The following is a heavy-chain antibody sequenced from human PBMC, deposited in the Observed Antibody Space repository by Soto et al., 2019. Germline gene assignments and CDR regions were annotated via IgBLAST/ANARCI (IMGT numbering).Heavy chain of an antibody. CDR3: ARGADYYGSGSYFYGMDV. J-gene: IGHJ6*02. Sequence: QVQLQESGPGLVKPSETLSLTCTVSGGSISSYYWSWIRQPPGKGLEWIGYIYYSGSTNYNPSLKSRVTITVDTSKNQFSLKLSYVTAADTTVYYCARGADYYGSGSYFYGMDVWGQGTTVTVSS. D-gene: IGHD3-10*01. V-gene: IGHV4-59*01. CDR2: IYYSGST. CDR1: GGSISSYY.